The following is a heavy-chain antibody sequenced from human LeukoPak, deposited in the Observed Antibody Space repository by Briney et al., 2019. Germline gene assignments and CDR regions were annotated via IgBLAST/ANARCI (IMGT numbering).Heavy chain of an antibody. CDR1: GYRFTSYW. V-gene: IGHV5-51*01. Sequence: GESLKIPWKGPGYRFTSYWIGWVRQIPGKGLDWFGIIFPGDSDTIYSPSFKGQVIISADKSISIAYLQGSSLRASDTAIYYCATYSDTFYFDCWGQGTLVTVSS. CDR3: ATYSDTFYFDC. CDR2: IFPGDSDT. J-gene: IGHJ4*02. D-gene: IGHD3-16*01.